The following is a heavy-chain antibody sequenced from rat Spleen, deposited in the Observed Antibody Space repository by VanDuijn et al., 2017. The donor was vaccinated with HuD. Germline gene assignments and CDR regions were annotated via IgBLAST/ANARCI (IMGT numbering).Heavy chain of an antibody. Sequence: EVQLVESGGGLVQPGRSMKLSCAASGFTFSNFPMAWVRQAPKKGLEWVASISSGGGGTYYSDSVKGRFTFFTDNAKSTLYLQMDSLRSEDTATYYCARQLGDYWGQGVMVTVSS. V-gene: IGHV5-25*01. D-gene: IGHD5-1*01. J-gene: IGHJ2*01. CDR1: GFTFSNFP. CDR3: ARQLGDY. CDR2: ISSGGGGT.